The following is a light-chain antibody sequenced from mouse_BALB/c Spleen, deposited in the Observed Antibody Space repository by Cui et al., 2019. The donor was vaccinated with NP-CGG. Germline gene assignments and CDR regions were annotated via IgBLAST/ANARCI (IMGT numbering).Light chain of an antibody. CDR3: ALWYSNHWV. Sequence: QAVVTQESALTTSPGETVTLTCHSSTGAVTTSKYANWVQEKSDHLFTGLIGGTNNRAPGVPARFSGSLIGDKAALTITGAQTEDEAIYFCALWYSNHWVFGGGTKLTVL. CDR2: GTN. J-gene: IGLJ1*01. CDR1: TGAVTTSKY. V-gene: IGLV1*01.